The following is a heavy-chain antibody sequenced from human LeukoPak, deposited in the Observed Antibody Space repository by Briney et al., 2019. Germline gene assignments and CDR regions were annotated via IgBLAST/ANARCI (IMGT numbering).Heavy chain of an antibody. CDR3: ARQGATTLDY. J-gene: IGHJ4*02. Sequence: GGSLRLSCAASGFTFSSYEMNWVRQAPGKGLEWVSYISSSGSTIYYADSVKGRFTISRGNAKNSLYLQMNSLRAEDTAVYYCARQGATTLDYWGQGTLVTVSS. CDR1: GFTFSSYE. CDR2: ISSSGSTI. D-gene: IGHD1-26*01. V-gene: IGHV3-48*03.